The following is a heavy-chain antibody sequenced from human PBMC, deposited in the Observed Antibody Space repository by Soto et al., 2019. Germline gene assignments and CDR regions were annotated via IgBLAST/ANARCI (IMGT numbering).Heavy chain of an antibody. V-gene: IGHV1-69*02. J-gene: IGHJ4*02. CDR1: GDTFNFYT. CDR3: ATNYGSGSAHFDN. CDR2: IIPMLGMS. Sequence: QVQLVQSGAEVKELGSSVKVSCTASGDTFNFYTISWVRQAPGQGLEWMGRIIPMLGMSNYAQNFQGRVTMIADKSTSTAYMELSSLRSEDTALYYCATNYGSGSAHFDNWGQGTLVTVSS. D-gene: IGHD3-10*01.